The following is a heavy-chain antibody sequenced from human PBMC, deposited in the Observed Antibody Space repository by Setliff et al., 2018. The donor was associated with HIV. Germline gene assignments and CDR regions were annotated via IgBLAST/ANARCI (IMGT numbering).Heavy chain of an antibody. J-gene: IGHJ1*01. D-gene: IGHD3-9*01. CDR2: INPNSGGT. CDR1: GYSFTGYY. Sequence: ASVKVSCKASGYSFTGYYIHWMRQAPGQGPEWLGWINPNSGGTNYAQKFQGRVTMTRDTSIRTASMDLRSLRSDDTAFYYCARGGQNASRYFDWLPEGEYFHHWGQGTLVTVSS. CDR3: ARGGQNASRYFDWLPEGEYFHH. V-gene: IGHV1-2*02.